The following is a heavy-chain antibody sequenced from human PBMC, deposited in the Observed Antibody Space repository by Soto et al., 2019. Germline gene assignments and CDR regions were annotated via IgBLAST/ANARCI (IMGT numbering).Heavy chain of an antibody. Sequence: PGGSLRLSCAASGFSFSSYHMRWVHQAPGKGLEWVSTITGSGGSTFYADSVKGRFTISRDNSKNTVYLQMNSLTAEDTALYYCAGGRSLPHCSFEYWGQGTLVTVSS. D-gene: IGHD2-15*01. CDR2: ITGSGGST. CDR1: GFSFSSYH. J-gene: IGHJ4*02. CDR3: AGGRSLPHCSFEY. V-gene: IGHV3-23*01.